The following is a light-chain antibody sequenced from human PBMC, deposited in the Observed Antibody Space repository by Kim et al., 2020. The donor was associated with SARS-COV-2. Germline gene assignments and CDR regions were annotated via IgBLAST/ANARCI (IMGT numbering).Light chain of an antibody. CDR3: AAWDDSLSSPV. CDR2: RNN. Sequence: QSVLTQPSSASGTPGQRVTISCSGSSSNIRSNYVYWYQQVPGTAPKLLIYRNNQRPSGVPDRFSGSKSGTSASLAISGLRSEDEADYYCAAWDDSLSSPVFGGGTQLTVL. V-gene: IGLV1-47*01. J-gene: IGLJ3*02. CDR1: SSNIRSNY.